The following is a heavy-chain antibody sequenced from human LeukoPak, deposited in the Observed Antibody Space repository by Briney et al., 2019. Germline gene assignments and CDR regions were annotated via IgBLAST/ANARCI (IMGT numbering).Heavy chain of an antibody. CDR3: AKFIVVVPAAFYYYGMDV. J-gene: IGHJ6*02. D-gene: IGHD2-2*01. CDR1: GYTFTSYD. CDR2: MNPNSGNT. Sequence: ASVKVSCKASGYTFTSYDINWVRQATGQGLEWMGWMNPNSGNTGYAQKFQGRVTMTRNTSISTAYMELSSLRSEDTAVYYCAKFIVVVPAAFYYYGMDVWGQGTTVTVSS. V-gene: IGHV1-8*01.